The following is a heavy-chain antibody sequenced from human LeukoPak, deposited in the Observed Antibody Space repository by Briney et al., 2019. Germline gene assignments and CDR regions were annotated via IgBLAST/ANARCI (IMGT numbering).Heavy chain of an antibody. D-gene: IGHD5-18*01. CDR3: ARARGFGYSYGYYFDY. V-gene: IGHV4-34*01. CDR1: GGSFSGYY. J-gene: IGHJ4*02. CDR2: INHSGST. Sequence: SETLSLTCAVYGGSFSGYYWSWIRQPPGKGLEWIGEINHSGSTNYNPSLKSRATISVDTSKNQFSLKLGSVTAADTAVYYCARARGFGYSYGYYFDYWGQGTLVTVSS.